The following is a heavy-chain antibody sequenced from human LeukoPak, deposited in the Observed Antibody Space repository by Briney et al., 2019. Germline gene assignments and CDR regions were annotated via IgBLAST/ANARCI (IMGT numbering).Heavy chain of an antibody. D-gene: IGHD3-22*01. J-gene: IGHJ4*02. Sequence: GGSLRLSCAASGFTFSSNWMSWVRQAPGKGLEWVANIKEDGSEKYYVDSVKGRFTISRDNAKNSLYLQMNSLRAEDTAVYYCAKASAMIVVVSKHFDYWGQGTLVTVSS. CDR3: AKASAMIVVVSKHFDY. CDR1: GFTFSSNW. CDR2: IKEDGSEK. V-gene: IGHV3-7*03.